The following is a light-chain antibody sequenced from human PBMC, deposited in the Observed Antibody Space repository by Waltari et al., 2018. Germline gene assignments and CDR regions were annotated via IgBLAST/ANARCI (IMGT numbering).Light chain of an antibody. CDR2: DAS. V-gene: IGKV3-11*01. CDR1: QTVRTF. J-gene: IGKJ2*01. Sequence: SCRARQTVRTFVAWYQQKPGQAPRLLIFDASSRATGIPAKFRGSGSGTDFTLTVSNLEPEDFAVYYCQQRSNWPYTFGQGTRVDIK. CDR3: QQRSNWPYT.